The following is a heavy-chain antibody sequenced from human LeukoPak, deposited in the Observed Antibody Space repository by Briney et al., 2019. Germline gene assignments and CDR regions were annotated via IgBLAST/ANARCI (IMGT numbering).Heavy chain of an antibody. V-gene: IGHV3-48*03. Sequence: GGSLRLSCAASGFTFSSYEMNWVRQAPGKGLEWVSYISSSGSTIYYADSVKGRFTISRDNSKNTLYLQMNSLRAEDTAVYYCATTVIEGFDYWGQGTLVTVSS. CDR3: ATTVIEGFDY. J-gene: IGHJ4*02. CDR2: ISSSGSTI. CDR1: GFTFSSYE. D-gene: IGHD4-17*01.